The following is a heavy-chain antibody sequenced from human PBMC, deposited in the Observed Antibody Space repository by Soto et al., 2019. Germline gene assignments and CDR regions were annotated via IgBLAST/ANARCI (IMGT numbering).Heavy chain of an antibody. Sequence: SETLPLTCSVSGSSIMDYFWSCIRQPPGKGLEWIGYIYYIGSTNYIPSLSRRVTVSVDTSRTQYFLKLSSVTAADTAVYYCSRDLRGPRYYYYMDVWGKATTVTFSS. J-gene: IGHJ6*03. V-gene: IGHV4-59*01. CDR3: SRDLRGPRYYYYMDV. CDR1: GSSIMDYF. D-gene: IGHD4-17*01. CDR2: IYYIGST.